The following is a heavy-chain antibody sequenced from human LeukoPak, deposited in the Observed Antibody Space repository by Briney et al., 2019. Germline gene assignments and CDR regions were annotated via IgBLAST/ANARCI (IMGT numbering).Heavy chain of an antibody. J-gene: IGHJ4*02. CDR1: GGSVSSYY. CDR2: IYYSGST. CDR3: AAHSSSWYYFDY. D-gene: IGHD6-13*01. V-gene: IGHV4-59*02. Sequence: SETLSLTCTVSGGSVSSYYWSWIRQPPGKGLEWIGYIYYSGSTNYNPSLKSRVTISVDTSKNQFSLKLSSVTAADTAVYYCAAHSSSWYYFDYWGQGTLVTVSS.